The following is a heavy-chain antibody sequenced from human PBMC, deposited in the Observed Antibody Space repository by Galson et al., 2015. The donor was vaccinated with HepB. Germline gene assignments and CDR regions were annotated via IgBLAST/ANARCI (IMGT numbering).Heavy chain of an antibody. CDR1: GFTFSSYG. V-gene: IGHV3-9*01. CDR2: ISWNSGSI. Sequence: LSCAASGFTFSSYGMHWVRQAPGKGLEWVSGISWNSGSIGYADSVKGRFTISRDNAKNSLYLQMNSLRAEDTALYYCANRAFGYWGQGTLVTVSS. J-gene: IGHJ4*02. D-gene: IGHD3-10*01. CDR3: ANRAFGY.